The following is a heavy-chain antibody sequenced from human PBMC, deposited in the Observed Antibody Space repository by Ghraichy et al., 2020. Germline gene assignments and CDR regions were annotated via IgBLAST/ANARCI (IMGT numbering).Heavy chain of an antibody. Sequence: GGSLRLSCTASGFTFSSYAMNWVRQAPGKGLEWVSAISGSGDTTYYADSVKGRFFMSRDNSQNTLHLQMNSLRAEDTAIYYCATDPDFTDYYGDLFDYWGQGALVTVSA. J-gene: IGHJ4*02. D-gene: IGHD3-10*01. CDR2: ISGSGDTT. CDR1: GFTFSSYA. CDR3: ATDPDFTDYYGDLFDY. V-gene: IGHV3-23*01.